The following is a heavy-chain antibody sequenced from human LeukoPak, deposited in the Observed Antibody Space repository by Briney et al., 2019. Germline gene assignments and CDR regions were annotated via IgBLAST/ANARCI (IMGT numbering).Heavy chain of an antibody. CDR1: GNYW. J-gene: IGHJ4*02. V-gene: IGHV3-74*01. Sequence: GGSLRLSCAASGNYWMHWVRQAPGKGLVWVSHINSDGSWTSYADSVKGRFTISKDNARNTVHLQMNSLRAEDTAVYYCVSFYETYWGRGTLVTVSS. CDR2: INSDGSWT. D-gene: IGHD2/OR15-2a*01. CDR3: VSFYETY.